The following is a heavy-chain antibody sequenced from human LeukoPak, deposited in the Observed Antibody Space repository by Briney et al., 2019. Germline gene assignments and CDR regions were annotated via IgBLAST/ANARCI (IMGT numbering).Heavy chain of an antibody. Sequence: SVKVSCKASGYTFTSYGISWVRQAPGQGLEWMGGIIPIFGTANYAQKFQGRVTITADKSTSTAYMELSSLRSEDTAVYYCARDRGTGTLIPDRVYYMDVWGKGTTVTVSS. CDR2: IIPIFGTA. CDR3: ARDRGTGTLIPDRVYYMDV. J-gene: IGHJ6*03. V-gene: IGHV1-69*06. CDR1: GYTFTSYG. D-gene: IGHD1-1*01.